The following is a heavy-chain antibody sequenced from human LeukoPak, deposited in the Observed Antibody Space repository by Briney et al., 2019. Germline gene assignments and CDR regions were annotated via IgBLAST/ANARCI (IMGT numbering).Heavy chain of an antibody. CDR2: IYSGGST. CDR3: ARGPTRANSSDY. D-gene: IGHD2/OR15-2a*01. Sequence: GGSLRLSCAASGFTVSGNYMSWVRQAPGKGLEWVSTIYSGGSTYYADSVKGRFTISRDNSKNTLYLQMNSLRAEDTAVYYCARGPTRANSSDYWGQGTLVTVSS. J-gene: IGHJ4*02. CDR1: GFTVSGNY. V-gene: IGHV3-53*01.